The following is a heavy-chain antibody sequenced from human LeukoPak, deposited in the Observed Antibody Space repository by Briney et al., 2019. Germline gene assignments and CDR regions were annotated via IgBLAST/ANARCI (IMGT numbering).Heavy chain of an antibody. CDR1: GFTFSSYA. CDR2: IGGSGDST. D-gene: IGHD3-16*01. CDR3: ARDLRGPFDY. Sequence: PGGSLRLSCAVSGFTFSSYAMSWVRQAPGKGLEWVSAIGGSGDSTYYADSVKGRFTISRDNSKNTLFLQINSLRADDTAVYYCARDLRGPFDYWGQGTLVTVFS. J-gene: IGHJ4*02. V-gene: IGHV3-23*01.